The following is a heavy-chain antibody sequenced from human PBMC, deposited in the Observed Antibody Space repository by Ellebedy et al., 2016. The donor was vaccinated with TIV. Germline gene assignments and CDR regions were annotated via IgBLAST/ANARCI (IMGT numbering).Heavy chain of an antibody. V-gene: IGHV3-30*03. CDR1: GFTFSSYG. Sequence: GESLKISCAASGFTFSSYGLHWVRQAPGKGLEWVAFISFDGSAKYYADSVRGRFTISRDKSKNTLSLQMNSLRPEDTALYYCARVYSSYYFDFWGQGTLVTVSS. CDR2: ISFDGSAK. D-gene: IGHD6-19*01. J-gene: IGHJ4*02. CDR3: ARVYSSYYFDF.